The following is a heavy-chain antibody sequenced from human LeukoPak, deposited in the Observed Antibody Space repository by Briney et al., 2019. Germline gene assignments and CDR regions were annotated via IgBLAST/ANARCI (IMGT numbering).Heavy chain of an antibody. CDR1: GITFNLYS. D-gene: IGHD3-16*01. CDR3: ARDGGYFDY. J-gene: IGHJ4*02. V-gene: IGHV3-30-3*01. Sequence: PGRSLRLSCAVSGITFNLYSMHWVRQAPGKGLEWVSIISSDGGTKYYADSVKGRFTISRDNSKNTMDLQMSSLRPEDTAVYYCARDGGYFDYWGQGTLVTVSS. CDR2: ISSDGGTK.